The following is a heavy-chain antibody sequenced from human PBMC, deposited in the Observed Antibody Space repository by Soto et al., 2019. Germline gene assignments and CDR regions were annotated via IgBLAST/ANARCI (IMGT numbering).Heavy chain of an antibody. CDR1: GFTFRSYV. CDR3: AKDLVEEDYYYYSGMDV. J-gene: IGHJ6*02. D-gene: IGHD2-15*01. CDR2: ISGSGDNT. Sequence: EVKLLESGGGLVQPGGSLRLSCAASGFTFRSYVMTWVRQAPGKGLEWVSSISGSGDNTHDADSVKGRFTISRDNSKNTLYLQMNSLRAEDTAVYYCAKDLVEEDYYYYSGMDVWGQGTTVTVSS. V-gene: IGHV3-23*01.